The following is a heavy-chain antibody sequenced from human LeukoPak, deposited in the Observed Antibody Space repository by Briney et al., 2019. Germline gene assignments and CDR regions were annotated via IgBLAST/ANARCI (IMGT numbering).Heavy chain of an antibody. Sequence: PGGSLRLSCAASGFTFSRYWMHWVRQAPGKGLVWVSRINTDGSSTSYADSVKGRFTISRDNSKNTLYLQMNSLRAEDTAVYYCARDRGHDYGDYAFDIWGQGTMVTVSS. CDR3: ARDRGHDYGDYAFDI. J-gene: IGHJ3*02. CDR2: INTDGSST. D-gene: IGHD4-17*01. V-gene: IGHV3-74*01. CDR1: GFTFSRYW.